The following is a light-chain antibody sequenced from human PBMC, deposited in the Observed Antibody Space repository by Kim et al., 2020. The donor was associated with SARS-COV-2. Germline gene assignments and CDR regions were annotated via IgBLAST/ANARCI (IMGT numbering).Light chain of an antibody. CDR3: CSYAGSYTYVV. CDR2: EVS. CDR1: SSDVGSYNH. V-gene: IGLV2-23*02. Sequence: QSALTQPASVSGSPGQSITISCTGTSSDVGSYNHVSWYQHHPGKAPKLMIYEVSSRPSGVSDRFSGSKSGNTASLTISGLQAEDEADYYCCSYAGSYTYVVFGGGTQLTVL. J-gene: IGLJ2*01.